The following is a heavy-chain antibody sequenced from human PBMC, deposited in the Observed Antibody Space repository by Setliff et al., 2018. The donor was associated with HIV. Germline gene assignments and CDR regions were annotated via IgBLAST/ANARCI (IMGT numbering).Heavy chain of an antibody. CDR3: ARPGSSSYYYAMDV. J-gene: IGHJ6*02. D-gene: IGHD3-10*01. CDR1: GGSITSGNYF. CDR2: IYTDGST. V-gene: IGHV4-61*09. Sequence: SSETLSLTCTVSGGSITSGNYFWTWIRQPAGKGLEWIGHIYTDGSTNYNPSFRSRVTISVDSSKNQFSLKLSSVTAADTAVYYCARPGSSSYYYAMDVWGLGTTVTVSS.